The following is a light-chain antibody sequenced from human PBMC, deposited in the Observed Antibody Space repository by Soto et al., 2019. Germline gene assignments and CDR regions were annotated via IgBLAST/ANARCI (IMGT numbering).Light chain of an antibody. J-gene: IGLJ2*01. Sequence: QSALNQPASVSGSPGQSITISCTGTSSDVGRYNYVSCYQQHPGDAPKLMIYDVNNRPSEVSNRFSGSKSGNTASLTISGLQAEDEADYYCSSYTSSSTRVVFGGGTQVTVL. V-gene: IGLV2-14*01. CDR3: SSYTSSSTRVV. CDR1: SSDVGRYNY. CDR2: DVN.